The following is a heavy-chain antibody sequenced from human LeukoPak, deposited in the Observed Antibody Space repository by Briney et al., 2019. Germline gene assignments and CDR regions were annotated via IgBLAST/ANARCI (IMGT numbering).Heavy chain of an antibody. CDR1: GFTFSGYG. J-gene: IGHJ4*02. V-gene: IGHV3-7*01. Sequence: GGSLRLSCAASGFTFSGYGVSWVRRAPGKGLEWVANIRQDGSEKYYVDSVKGRFTISRDNAKNSLYLQMNSLRAEDTAVYYCARVPGGIVVVITDIYFDYWGQGTLVTVSS. D-gene: IGHD3-22*01. CDR3: ARVPGGIVVVITDIYFDY. CDR2: IRQDGSEK.